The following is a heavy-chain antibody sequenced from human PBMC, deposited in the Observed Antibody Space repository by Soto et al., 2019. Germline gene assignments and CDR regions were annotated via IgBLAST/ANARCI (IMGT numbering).Heavy chain of an antibody. CDR1: GFTFSNAY. CDR3: ARVLQWLVPHVMDV. J-gene: IGHJ6*02. D-gene: IGHD6-19*01. Sequence: GGSLRLSCAASGFTFSNAYMNWVRQAPGKGLEWVAVIWYDGSNKYYADSVKGRFTISRDNSKNTLYLQMNSLRAEDTAVYYCARVLQWLVPHVMDVWGQGTTVTVSS. CDR2: IWYDGSNK. V-gene: IGHV3-33*01.